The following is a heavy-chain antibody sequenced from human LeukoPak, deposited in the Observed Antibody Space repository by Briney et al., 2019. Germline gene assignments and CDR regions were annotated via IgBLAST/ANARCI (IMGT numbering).Heavy chain of an antibody. V-gene: IGHV4-30-4*01. D-gene: IGHD3-10*01. Sequence: SQTLSLTCTVSGGSMNSGDYYWSWIRQPPGKGLEWIGYIYYSGSTYYNPSLKSRVTISVDTSKNQFSLKLSSVSAADTAVYYCAGQQIRRSGGGYYYGMDVWGKGTTVTVSS. CDR2: IYYSGST. J-gene: IGHJ6*04. CDR1: GGSMNSGDYY. CDR3: AGQQIRRSGGGYYYGMDV.